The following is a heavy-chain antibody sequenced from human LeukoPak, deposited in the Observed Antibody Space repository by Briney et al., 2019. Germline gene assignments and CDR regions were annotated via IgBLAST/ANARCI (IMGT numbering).Heavy chain of an antibody. V-gene: IGHV3-21*01. CDR3: ARESPYDSSGYWGPPYGMDV. D-gene: IGHD3-22*01. CDR2: ISSSSSYI. J-gene: IGHJ6*02. CDR1: GFTFSSYS. Sequence: GGSLRLSCAASGFTFSSYSMNWVRQAPGKGLEWVSSISSSSSYIYYADSVKGRFTISRDNAKNSLYLQMNSLRAEDTAVYYCARESPYDSSGYWGPPYGMDVWGQGTTVTVSS.